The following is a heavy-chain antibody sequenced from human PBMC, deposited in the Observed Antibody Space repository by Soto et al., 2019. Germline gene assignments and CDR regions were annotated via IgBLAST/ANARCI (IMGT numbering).Heavy chain of an antibody. CDR2: ISGSGGST. V-gene: IGHV3-23*01. Sequence: GGSLRLSCAASGFTFSSYAMSWVRQAPGKGLEWVSAISGSGGSTYYADSVKGRFTISRDNSKNTLYLQMNSLRAEDTAVYYCAKSKIRFSGAYYYGMDVWGQETTVTVSS. CDR1: GFTFSSYA. CDR3: AKSKIRFSGAYYYGMDV. J-gene: IGHJ6*02. D-gene: IGHD3-3*01.